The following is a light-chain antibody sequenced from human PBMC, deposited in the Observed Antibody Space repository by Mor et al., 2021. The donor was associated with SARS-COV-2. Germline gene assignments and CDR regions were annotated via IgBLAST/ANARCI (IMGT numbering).Light chain of an antibody. J-gene: IGLJ2*01. CDR3: SKLDYSLSAPLVV. Sequence: LPSGIPDRISGSKTGTTASLTISRHYPEDEADYYCSKLDYSLSAPLVVFGGGTKLTVL. V-gene: IGLV1-36*01.